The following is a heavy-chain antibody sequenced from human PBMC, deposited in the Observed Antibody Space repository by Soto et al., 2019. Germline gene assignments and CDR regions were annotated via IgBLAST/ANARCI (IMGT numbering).Heavy chain of an antibody. CDR2: IHSDGSST. D-gene: IGHD2-21*02. J-gene: IGHJ3*01. CDR3: ARGDRGAFDL. V-gene: IGHV3-74*01. CDR1: GFTFSYYW. Sequence: GGSLRLSCAASGFTFSYYWIHWVRQAPGQGLLWVSRIHSDGSSTTYADSVKGRFTISRDNAKNTVSLQMNSLRVEDTGVYFCARGDRGAFDLWGQGTMVTVSS.